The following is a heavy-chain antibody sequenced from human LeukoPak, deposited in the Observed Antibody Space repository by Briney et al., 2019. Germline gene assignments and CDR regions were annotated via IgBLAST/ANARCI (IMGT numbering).Heavy chain of an antibody. V-gene: IGHV4-31*03. Sequence: SQTLSLTCTVSGGSISSGGYYWNWIRQHPGKGLEWIGYIYYSGSTYYNPSLKSRVTISVDTSKNQFSLKLGSVTAADTAVYYCARDRRYGSRSYDGFDPWGQGTLVTVSS. CDR3: ARDRRYGSRSYDGFDP. CDR1: GGSISSGGYY. D-gene: IGHD3-10*01. J-gene: IGHJ5*02. CDR2: IYYSGST.